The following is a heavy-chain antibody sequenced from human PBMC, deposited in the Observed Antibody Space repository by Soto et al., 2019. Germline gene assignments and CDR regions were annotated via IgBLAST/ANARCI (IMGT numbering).Heavy chain of an antibody. Sequence: SETLSLTCTVSGGSISSGGYYWSWIRQHPGKGLEWIGYIYYSGSTYYNPSLKSRVTISVDTSKNQFSLKLSSVTAADTAVYYCARDHYYGSGSYYNVWFGPWGQGTLVTVSS. V-gene: IGHV4-31*03. D-gene: IGHD3-10*01. CDR3: ARDHYYGSGSYYNVWFGP. CDR2: IYYSGST. CDR1: GGSISSGGYY. J-gene: IGHJ5*02.